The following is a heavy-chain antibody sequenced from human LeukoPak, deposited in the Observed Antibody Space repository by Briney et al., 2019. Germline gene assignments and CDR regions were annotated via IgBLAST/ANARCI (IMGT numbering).Heavy chain of an antibody. CDR1: GGSFSGYY. D-gene: IGHD2-15*01. Sequence: PSETLSLTCAVYGGSFSGYYWSWIRQPPGKGLEWIGEINHGGSTNYNPSLKSRVTISVDTSKNQFSLKLSSVTAADTAVYYCARDMEVYWGQGTLVTVSS. V-gene: IGHV4-34*01. CDR3: ARDMEVY. J-gene: IGHJ4*02. CDR2: INHGGST.